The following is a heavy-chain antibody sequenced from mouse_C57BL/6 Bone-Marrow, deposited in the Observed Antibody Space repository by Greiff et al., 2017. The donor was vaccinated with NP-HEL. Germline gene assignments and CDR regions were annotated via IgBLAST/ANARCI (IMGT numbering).Heavy chain of an antibody. CDR3: TRYDDGSSSGFAY. CDR2: IDPETGGT. J-gene: IGHJ3*01. V-gene: IGHV1-15*01. Sequence: QVQLKQSGAELVRPGASVTLSCKASGYTFTDYEMHWVKQTPVHGLEWIGAIDPETGGTAYNQKFKGKAILNADKSSSTAYMELRSLTSEDSAVYYCTRYDDGSSSGFAYWGQGTRVTVSA. CDR1: GYTFTDYE. D-gene: IGHD1-1*01.